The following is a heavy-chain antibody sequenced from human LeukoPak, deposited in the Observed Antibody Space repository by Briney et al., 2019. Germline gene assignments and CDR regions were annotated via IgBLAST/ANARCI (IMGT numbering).Heavy chain of an antibody. J-gene: IGHJ4*02. CDR2: INTNTGNP. D-gene: IGHD6-13*01. CDR3: ARAYSSSWYRDFDY. V-gene: IGHV7-4-1*02. CDR1: GYTFTGYY. Sequence: ASVKVSRKASGYTFTGYYMHWVRQAPGQGLEWMGWINTNTGNPTYAQGFTGRFVFSLDTSVSAAYLQISSLKAEDTAVYYCARAYSSSWYRDFDYWGQGTLVTVSS.